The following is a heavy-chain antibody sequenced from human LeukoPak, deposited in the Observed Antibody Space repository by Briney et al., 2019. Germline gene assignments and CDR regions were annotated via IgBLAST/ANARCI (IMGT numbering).Heavy chain of an antibody. V-gene: IGHV4-31*03. CDR3: ARAAQNWNNAPYFDF. J-gene: IGHJ4*02. CDR2: IYSSGTT. CDR1: GGSVSSGHYY. D-gene: IGHD1/OR15-1a*01. Sequence: SETLSLTCTVSGGSVSSGHYYWRWIRQHPGKGLEWIGCIYSSGTTYYNPSLKSRLTISVDTSKNQFSLKLSSVTAADTAVYYCARAAQNWNNAPYFDFWGQETLVTVSS.